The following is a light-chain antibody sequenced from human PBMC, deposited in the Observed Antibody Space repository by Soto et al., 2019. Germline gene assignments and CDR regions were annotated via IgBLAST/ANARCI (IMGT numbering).Light chain of an antibody. J-gene: IGLJ2*01. Sequence: NFMLTQLHSVSESPGKTVTISCTRSSGSIASNYVQWYQQRPGSAPTTVIYEDNQRPSGVPDRFSGSIDSSSNSASLTISGLKTEDEADSYCQSYDSSNHVVFGGGTKLTVL. CDR2: EDN. CDR1: SGSIASNY. V-gene: IGLV6-57*04. CDR3: QSYDSSNHVV.